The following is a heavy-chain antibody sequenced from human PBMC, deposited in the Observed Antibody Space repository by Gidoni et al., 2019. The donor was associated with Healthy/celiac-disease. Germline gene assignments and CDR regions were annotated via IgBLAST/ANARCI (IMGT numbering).Heavy chain of an antibody. Sequence: EVQLVESGGGLVQPGRSLRLSCAASGFTFDDYAMHWVRQAPGKGLEWVSGISWNSGSIGYADSVKGRFTISRDNAKNSLYLQMNSLRAEDTALYYCAKDGSDYYDSSGYYYYFDYWGQGTLVTVSS. V-gene: IGHV3-9*01. CDR3: AKDGSDYYDSSGYYYYFDY. J-gene: IGHJ4*02. CDR2: ISWNSGSI. D-gene: IGHD3-22*01. CDR1: GFTFDDYA.